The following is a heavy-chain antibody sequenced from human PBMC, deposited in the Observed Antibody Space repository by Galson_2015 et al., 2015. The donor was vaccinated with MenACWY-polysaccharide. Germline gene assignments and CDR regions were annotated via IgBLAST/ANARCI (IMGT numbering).Heavy chain of an antibody. CDR1: TVTFRGSG. CDR2: IQYDAVYK. V-gene: IGHV3-33*01. D-gene: IGHD2-15*01. CDR3: ATEGSRFVVPALAP. J-gene: IGHJ3*01. Sequence: SLRLSCAASTVTFRGSGMHWVRQAPGKGLEWVAVIQYDAVYKQYLDSVKGRFGVSRDNSKSTLYLEMNNLRAEVTALYYCATEGSRFVVPALAPWGHGIMVIV.